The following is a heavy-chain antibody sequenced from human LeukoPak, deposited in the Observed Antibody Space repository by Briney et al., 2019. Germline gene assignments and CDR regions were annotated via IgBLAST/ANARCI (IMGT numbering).Heavy chain of an antibody. D-gene: IGHD6-6*01. V-gene: IGHV4-31*03. Sequence: PSQTLSLTCTVSGGSINSGGHYWSWIRQHPGKGLEWIGYISYSGDTYYNPSLRSRISISTDTSKNHVSLRLSSVTAADTAVYYCARIMGRWQLDLDYWGQGTLVAVSS. CDR1: GGSINSGGHY. J-gene: IGHJ4*02. CDR3: ARIMGRWQLDLDY. CDR2: ISYSGDT.